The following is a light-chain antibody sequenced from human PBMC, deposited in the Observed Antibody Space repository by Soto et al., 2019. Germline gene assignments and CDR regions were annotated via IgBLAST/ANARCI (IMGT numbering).Light chain of an antibody. CDR1: SSDVGGYNY. V-gene: IGLV2-11*01. J-gene: IGLJ1*01. Sequence: QSVLTQPRSVSGSPGQSVTISCTGTSSDVGGYNYVSWYQQHPGKAPKVMIYDVSERPSGVPDRFSGSKSGNTASLTISGLQAEHEADYYCCSYAGSPRYVFGTGTKVTVL. CDR2: DVS. CDR3: CSYAGSPRYV.